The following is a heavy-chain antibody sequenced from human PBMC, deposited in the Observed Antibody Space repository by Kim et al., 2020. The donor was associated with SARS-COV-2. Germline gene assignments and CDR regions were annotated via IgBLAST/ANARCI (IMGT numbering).Heavy chain of an antibody. CDR2: ISNSTI. V-gene: IGHV3-11*01. D-gene: IGHD5-12*01. Sequence: LSLTCAASGFTFSDYYMSWIRQAPGKGLAWDSYISNSTIYYADSVKGRFTISRDNAKNSLYLQMNSLRAEDTAVYYCSRGGKATIRKGPVGYWGQGTRVNVPT. CDR1: GFTFSDYY. CDR3: SRGGKATIRKGPVGY. J-gene: IGHJ4*02.